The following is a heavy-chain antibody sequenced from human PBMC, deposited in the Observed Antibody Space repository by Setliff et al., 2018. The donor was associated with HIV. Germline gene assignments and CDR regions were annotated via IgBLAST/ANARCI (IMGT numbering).Heavy chain of an antibody. V-gene: IGHV3-23*01. CDR2: ISGHTINV. CDR1: GFGFSSHA. D-gene: IGHD6-13*01. J-gene: IGHJ5*02. Sequence: GGSLRLSCAASGFGFSSHAMSWVRQAPGKGLEWLSVISGHTINVYYADSGTGRFTISRDNSKNTLYLQLNSLSAEDTAIYYCAKRLPGSNTWYHLDTWGQGTLVTVSS. CDR3: AKRLPGSNTWYHLDT.